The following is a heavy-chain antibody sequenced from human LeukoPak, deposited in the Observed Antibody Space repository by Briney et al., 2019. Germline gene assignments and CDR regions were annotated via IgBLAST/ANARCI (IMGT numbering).Heavy chain of an antibody. Sequence: SETLSLTCTVSGYSIGSGYYWGWIRPPPGKGLEWIGSIYHSGSTYYKPSLKSRVTISVDTSKNQFSLKLSSVTAADTAVYYCARDWYKGSYYVEHAFDIWGQGTMVTVSS. D-gene: IGHD1-26*01. V-gene: IGHV4-38-2*02. CDR2: IYHSGST. J-gene: IGHJ3*02. CDR1: GYSIGSGYY. CDR3: ARDWYKGSYYVEHAFDI.